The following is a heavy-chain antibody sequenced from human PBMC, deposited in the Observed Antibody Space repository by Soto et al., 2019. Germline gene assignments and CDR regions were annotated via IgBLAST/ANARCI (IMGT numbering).Heavy chain of an antibody. J-gene: IGHJ4*02. V-gene: IGHV4-39*01. CDR3: ARHKDTSSRYLLPDF. CDR1: VGSISSSSYY. CDR2: IYYSGNA. D-gene: IGHD6-13*01. Sequence: PSETLSITCTVSVGSISSSSYYWGWIRQPPGKGLEWIGSIYYSGNAYYNPSLKSRVAVSVDTSKNQFSLKVTSVTATDTAVYYCARHKDTSSRYLLPDFWGQGTMVTVSS.